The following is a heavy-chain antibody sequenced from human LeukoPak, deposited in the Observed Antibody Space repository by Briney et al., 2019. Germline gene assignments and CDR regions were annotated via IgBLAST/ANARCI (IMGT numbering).Heavy chain of an antibody. D-gene: IGHD6-13*01. V-gene: IGHV3-64D*09. J-gene: IGHJ3*01. CDR3: VKDTLPKSYSSSWYYAFDV. CDR1: GFTFINFA. CDR2: ISSNGANT. Sequence: QPGGSLRLSCSASGFTFINFAIHWFRQAPGKGLEYVSAISSNGANTYYADSVKGRFYISRDNSKNTLYLQMSSLRVEDTAIYYCVKDTLPKSYSSSWYYAFDVWGQGTMVTVSS.